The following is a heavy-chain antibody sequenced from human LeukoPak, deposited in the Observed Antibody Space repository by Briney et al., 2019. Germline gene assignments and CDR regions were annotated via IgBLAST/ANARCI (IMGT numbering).Heavy chain of an antibody. D-gene: IGHD4-11*01. Sequence: SETLSLTCTVSGGSISSYYWSWIRQPAGKGLEWIGRIYTSGSTNYNPSLKSRVTMSVDTSKNQFSLKLSSVTAADTAVYYCARDDPTTPYYYYMDVWGKGTTVTVSS. CDR1: GGSISSYY. V-gene: IGHV4-4*07. CDR3: ARDDPTTPYYYYMDV. J-gene: IGHJ6*03. CDR2: IYTSGST.